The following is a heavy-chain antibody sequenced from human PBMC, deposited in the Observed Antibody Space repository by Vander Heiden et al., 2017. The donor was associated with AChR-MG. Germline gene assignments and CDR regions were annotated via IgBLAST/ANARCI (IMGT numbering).Heavy chain of an antibody. J-gene: IGHJ6*02. Sequence: QVQLQHCVAGRLKPSELLSLTCAVYPGSFSGYYGSWIRQPPGKGLEWIGQINHSGSTNYNPSLKSRVTISVDTSKSQFSLKLSAVTAADTAVYYCARGADTLYGMDVWGQGTTVTVSS. CDR3: ARGADTLYGMDV. V-gene: IGHV4-34*01. CDR1: PGSFSGYY. CDR2: INHSGST. D-gene: IGHD3-16*01.